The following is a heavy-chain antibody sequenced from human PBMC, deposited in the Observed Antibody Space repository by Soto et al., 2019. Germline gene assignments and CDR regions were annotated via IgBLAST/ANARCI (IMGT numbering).Heavy chain of an antibody. D-gene: IGHD1-7*01. V-gene: IGHV3-15*01. J-gene: IGHJ6*02. CDR1: GFTFNNAG. Sequence: GGSLRLSCAASGFTFNNAGMNWVRQAPGKGLEWVGRIKSKGDGETTDYAAAVKGRFTISRDDSKNTLYLQMNSLKTEDTALYYCATPPGSTFGDYYGMDVWGQGTTVTVSS. CDR2: IKSKGDGETT. CDR3: ATPPGSTFGDYYGMDV.